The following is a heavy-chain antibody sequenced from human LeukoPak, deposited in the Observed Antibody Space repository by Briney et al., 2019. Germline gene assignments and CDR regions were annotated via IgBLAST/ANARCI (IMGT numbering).Heavy chain of an antibody. J-gene: IGHJ1*01. CDR2: ISYSGST. D-gene: IGHD6-19*01. CDR1: GGSISSSNW. CDR3: ASASQWLVWGD. Sequence: PSETLSLTCAVSGGSISSSNWWSWVRQPPGKGLEWIGYISYSGSTNYFPSLKSRVTMSLDTSKNQLSLTLSSMTAADTAVYYCASASQWLVWGDWGQGTLVTVSS. V-gene: IGHV4-4*02.